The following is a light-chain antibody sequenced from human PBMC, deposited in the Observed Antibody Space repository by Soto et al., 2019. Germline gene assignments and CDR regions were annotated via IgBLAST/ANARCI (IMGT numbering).Light chain of an antibody. Sequence: QTVVTQEQSFSVSPGGTVTITCGLSSGSVSTSNYPSWYQQTPGQAPRTLIYSTNTRSSGVPDRFSGSILGNKAALTITGAQADDESDYYCVLYMGSGIWVFGGGTKLTVL. V-gene: IGLV8-61*01. CDR2: STN. CDR3: VLYMGSGIWV. J-gene: IGLJ3*02. CDR1: SGSVSTSNY.